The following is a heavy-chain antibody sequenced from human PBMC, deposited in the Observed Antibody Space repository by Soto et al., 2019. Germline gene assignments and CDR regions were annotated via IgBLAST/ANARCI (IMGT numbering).Heavy chain of an antibody. D-gene: IGHD3-3*01. CDR3: ARSSAGNFGIIREGSNWCAP. CDR2: INPHGGST. CDR1: RDTFTSYY. Sequence: ASVKVSCKAPRDTFTSYYINWVRQAPGQGLEWMGVINPHGGSTAYAQKFKGRVTLTRDTSASTVYMEVSSLTSEDTAMYYCARSSAGNFGIIREGSNWCAPWGQGTLVTVSS. V-gene: IGHV1-46*01. J-gene: IGHJ5*02.